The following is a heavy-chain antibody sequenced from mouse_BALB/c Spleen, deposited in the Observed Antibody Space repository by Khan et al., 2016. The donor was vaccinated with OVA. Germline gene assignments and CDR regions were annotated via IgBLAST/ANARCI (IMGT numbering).Heavy chain of an antibody. CDR3: ARSGYGNPFAY. CDR2: INPSNGDT. Sequence: VQLQQPGAELVKPGASVKISCKASGYTFTSFYMYWVKQRPGQGLEWIGGINPSNGDTHFYEKFKSKATLTVDKSSTTAYMQFSSLTSEDPAVYYGARSGYGNPFAYWGQGTLVTVSA. D-gene: IGHD2-1*01. V-gene: IGHV1S81*02. J-gene: IGHJ3*01. CDR1: GYTFTSFY.